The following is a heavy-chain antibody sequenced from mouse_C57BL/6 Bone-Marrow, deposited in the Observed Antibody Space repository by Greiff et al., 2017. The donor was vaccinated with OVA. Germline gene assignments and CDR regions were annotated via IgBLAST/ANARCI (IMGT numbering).Heavy chain of an antibody. Sequence: VMLVESGGGLVKPGGSLKLSCAASGFTFSDYGMHWVRQAPEKGLEWVAYISSGSSTIYYADTVKGRFTISRDNAQNTLFLQMTSLRSEDTAMYYCARRNFITTVPFAYWGQGTTLTVSS. CDR3: ARRNFITTVPFAY. J-gene: IGHJ2*01. CDR2: ISSGSSTI. D-gene: IGHD1-1*01. CDR1: GFTFSDYG. V-gene: IGHV5-17*01.